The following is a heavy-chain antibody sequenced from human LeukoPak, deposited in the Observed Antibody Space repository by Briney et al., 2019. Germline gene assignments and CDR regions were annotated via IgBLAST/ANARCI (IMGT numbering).Heavy chain of an antibody. CDR3: ARVKQWLHAFDI. J-gene: IGHJ3*02. CDR2: INPNSGGT. D-gene: IGHD6-19*01. Sequence: VASVKVSCKASGYTFTGYYMHWVRQAPGQGLEWMGWINPNSGGTNYAQKFQGRVTMTRDTSISTAYMELSRLRSDDTAVYYCARVKQWLHAFDIWGQGTMVTVSS. CDR1: GYTFTGYY. V-gene: IGHV1-2*02.